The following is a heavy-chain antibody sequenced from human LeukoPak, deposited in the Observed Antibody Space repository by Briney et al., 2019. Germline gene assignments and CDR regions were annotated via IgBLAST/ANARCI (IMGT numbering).Heavy chain of an antibody. D-gene: IGHD5-12*01. J-gene: IGHJ2*01. CDR2: IYYSGST. CDR3: ARHRIVAGQEVLYFDL. V-gene: IGHV4-61*08. Sequence: SETLSLTCTVSGGSISSGGYYWSWIRQPPGKGLEWIGYIYYSGSTNYNPSLKSRVTISVDTSKNQFSLKLSSVTAADTAVYYCARHRIVAGQEVLYFDLWGRGTLVTVSS. CDR1: GGSISSGGYY.